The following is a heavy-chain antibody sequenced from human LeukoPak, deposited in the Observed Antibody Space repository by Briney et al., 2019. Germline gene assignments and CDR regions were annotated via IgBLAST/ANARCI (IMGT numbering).Heavy chain of an antibody. CDR1: GYSISSGYY. CDR3: ARDEIAALNY. CDR2: IYHSGST. J-gene: IGHJ4*02. Sequence: SETLSLTCTVSGYSISSGYYWGWIRQPPGKGLEWIGSIYHSGSTYYNPSLKSRVTISVDTSKNQFSLKLSSVTAADTAVYYCARDEIAALNYWGQGTLVTVSS. D-gene: IGHD6-6*01. V-gene: IGHV4-38-2*02.